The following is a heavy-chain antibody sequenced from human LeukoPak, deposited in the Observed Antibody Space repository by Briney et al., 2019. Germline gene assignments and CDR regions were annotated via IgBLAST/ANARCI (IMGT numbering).Heavy chain of an antibody. CDR2: IIPIFGTA. V-gene: IGHV1-69*13. D-gene: IGHD1-1*01. Sequence: SVKVSCKASGGTFSSYAISWVRQAPGQGLEWMGGIIPIFGTANYAQKFQGRVTVTADESTSTAYMELSSLRSEDTAVYYCARGRQLERLYAFDIWGQGTMVTVSS. CDR3: ARGRQLERLYAFDI. CDR1: GGTFSSYA. J-gene: IGHJ3*02.